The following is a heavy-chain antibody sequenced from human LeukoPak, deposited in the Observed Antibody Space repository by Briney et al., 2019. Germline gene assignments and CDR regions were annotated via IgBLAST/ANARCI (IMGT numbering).Heavy chain of an antibody. CDR3: ARDTQRWLLSN. V-gene: IGHV3-53*01. Sequence: PGGSLRLSCAASGFTVSNKYMTWVRQAPGKGLEWVSLIYSDGRTYYADSVKGRCTISRDNSKNTLYLQMNSLRVEDTAVYYCARDTQRWLLSNWGQGTLVTVSS. J-gene: IGHJ4*02. CDR2: IYSDGRT. CDR1: GFTVSNKY. D-gene: IGHD5-24*01.